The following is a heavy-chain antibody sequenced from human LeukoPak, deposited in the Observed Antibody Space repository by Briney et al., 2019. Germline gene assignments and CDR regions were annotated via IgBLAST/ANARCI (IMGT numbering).Heavy chain of an antibody. D-gene: IGHD3-10*01. CDR3: ARGPITMVRGVIITTPSSRKQGWFDP. V-gene: IGHV4-34*01. CDR1: GGSFSGYY. J-gene: IGHJ5*02. CDR2: INHSGST. Sequence: SETLSLTCAVYGGSFSGYYWSWIRQPPGKGLEWIGEINHSGSTNYNPSLKSRVTISVDTSKNQFSLKLSSVTAADTVVYYCARGPITMVRGVIITTPSSRKQGWFDPWGQGTLVTVSS.